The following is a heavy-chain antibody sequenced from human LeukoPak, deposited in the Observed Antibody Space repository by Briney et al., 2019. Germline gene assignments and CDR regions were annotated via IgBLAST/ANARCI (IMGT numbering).Heavy chain of an antibody. CDR1: GFTFSDYY. V-gene: IGHV3-11*01. J-gene: IGHJ4*02. CDR2: ISSSGSTI. CDR3: ALLWAPNEYYYGSGKDY. D-gene: IGHD3-10*01. Sequence: GGSLRLSCAASGFTFSDYYMSWIRQAPGKGLEWVSHISSSGSTIYYADSVKGRFTISRDNAKNSLYLQMNSLRAEDTAVYYCALLWAPNEYYYGSGKDYWGQGTLVTVSS.